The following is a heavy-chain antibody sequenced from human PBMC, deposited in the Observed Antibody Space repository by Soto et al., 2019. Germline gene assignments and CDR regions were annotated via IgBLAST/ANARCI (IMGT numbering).Heavy chain of an antibody. CDR2: IKQDGSQK. Sequence: EVHLVESGGGLVQPGGSLRLSCAASGFTFRSYYMSWVRQFPGKGLEWVANIKQDGSQKYYVDSVRGRFTISRDNAEHSLYLQMNSLRDEDTAVYDCARDGYSAGGAIWVQGTMVTVS. CDR1: GFTFRSYY. J-gene: IGHJ3*02. V-gene: IGHV3-7*01. D-gene: IGHD2-21*01. CDR3: ARDGYSAGGAI.